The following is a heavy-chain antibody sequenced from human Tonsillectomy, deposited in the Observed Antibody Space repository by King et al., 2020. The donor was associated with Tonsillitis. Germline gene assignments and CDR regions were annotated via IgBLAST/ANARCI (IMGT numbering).Heavy chain of an antibody. V-gene: IGHV1-3*01. CDR1: GYIFAIYG. CDR3: ARGNIAAPPRNYFDY. J-gene: IGHJ4*02. CDR2: INADNGYT. Sequence: VQLVQSGAEVKKPGTSVKVYCRASGYIFAIYGIHWVRQAPGQGLEWMGWINADNGYTKYSQNFQGRVTITRDESASTAYMDLTSLRSEDTAVYYCARGNIAAPPRNYFDYWGQGGLVTVSS. D-gene: IGHD6-6*01.